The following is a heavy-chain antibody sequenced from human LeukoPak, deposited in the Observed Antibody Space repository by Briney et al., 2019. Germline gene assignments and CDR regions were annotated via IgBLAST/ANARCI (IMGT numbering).Heavy chain of an antibody. D-gene: IGHD3-3*01. J-gene: IGHJ6*02. CDR3: AGDDFWSGYSSYYYYGMDV. Sequence: SETLSLTYTVSGGSISSYYWSWIRQPAGKGLEWIGRIYTSGSTNYNPSLKSRVTMSVDTSKNQFSLKLSSVTAADTAVYYCAGDDFWSGYSSYYYYGMDVWGQGTTVTVSS. V-gene: IGHV4-4*07. CDR1: GGSISSYY. CDR2: IYTSGST.